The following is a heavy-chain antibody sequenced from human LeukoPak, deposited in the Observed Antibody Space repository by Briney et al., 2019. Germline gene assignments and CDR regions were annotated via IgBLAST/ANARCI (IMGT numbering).Heavy chain of an antibody. CDR2: IIPIFGTA. V-gene: IGHV1-69*13. CDR1: GGTFSSYA. Sequence: SVKVSCKAPGGTFSSYAISWVRQAPGQGLEWMGGIIPIFGTANYAQKFQGRVTITADESTSTAYMALSSLRSEDTAVYYCAKTAGIAAAGAFDPWGQGTLVTVSS. D-gene: IGHD6-13*01. CDR3: AKTAGIAAAGAFDP. J-gene: IGHJ5*02.